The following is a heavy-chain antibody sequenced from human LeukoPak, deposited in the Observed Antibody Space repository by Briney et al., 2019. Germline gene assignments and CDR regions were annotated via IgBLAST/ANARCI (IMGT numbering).Heavy chain of an antibody. Sequence: SVKVSCKASGGTFSSYAISWVRQAPGQGLEWMGGIIPIFGTANYAQKFQGRVTITADKSTSTAYMELSSLRSEDTAVYYCARIRDGYNDAYDIWGQGTMVTVSS. J-gene: IGHJ3*02. CDR3: ARIRDGYNDAYDI. D-gene: IGHD5-24*01. CDR2: IIPIFGTA. CDR1: GGTFSSYA. V-gene: IGHV1-69*06.